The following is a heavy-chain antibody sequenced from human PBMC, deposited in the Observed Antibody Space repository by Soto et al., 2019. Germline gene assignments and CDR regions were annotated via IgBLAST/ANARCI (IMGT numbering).Heavy chain of an antibody. CDR2: INHSGST. D-gene: IGHD4-4*01. Sequence: SETLSLTCAVYGGSFSGYYWSWIRQPPGKGLEWIGEINHSGSTNYNPSLKSRVTISVDTSKNQFSLKLSSVTAADTAVYYCARAAGMTTVTSRSQMLDYWGKGTLVTVSS. CDR3: ARAAGMTTVTSRSQMLDY. J-gene: IGHJ4*02. V-gene: IGHV4-34*01. CDR1: GGSFSGYY.